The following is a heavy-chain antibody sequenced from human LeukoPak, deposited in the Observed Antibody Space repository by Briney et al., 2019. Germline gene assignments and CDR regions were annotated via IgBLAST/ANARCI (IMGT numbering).Heavy chain of an antibody. D-gene: IGHD3-16*01. CDR1: GFTFSSYA. CDR3: AKPEYDWGAFDI. Sequence: GSLRLSCAASGFTFSSYAMSWVRQAPGKGLEWVSAISGSGGSTYYADSVKGRFTISRDNSKNTLYLQMNSLRAEDTAVYYCAKPEYDWGAFDIWGQGTMVTVSS. V-gene: IGHV3-23*01. CDR2: ISGSGGST. J-gene: IGHJ3*02.